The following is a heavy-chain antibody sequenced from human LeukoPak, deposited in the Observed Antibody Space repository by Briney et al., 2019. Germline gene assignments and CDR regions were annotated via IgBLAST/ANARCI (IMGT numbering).Heavy chain of an antibody. V-gene: IGHV3-33*01. CDR1: GFTFSSYG. Sequence: PGRSLRLSCAASGFTFSSYGMHRVRQAPGEGLEWVAVIWYDGSNKYYADSVKGRFTISRDNSKNTLYLQMNSLRAEDTAVYYCARGYSYGSGSYYCDYWGQGTLVTVSS. CDR2: IWYDGSNK. D-gene: IGHD3-10*01. J-gene: IGHJ4*02. CDR3: ARGYSYGSGSYYCDY.